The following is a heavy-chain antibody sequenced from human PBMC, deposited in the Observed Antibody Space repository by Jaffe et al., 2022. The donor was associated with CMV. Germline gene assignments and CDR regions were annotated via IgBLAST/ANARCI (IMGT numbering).Heavy chain of an antibody. CDR2: IKSKTDGGTT. J-gene: IGHJ5*02. CDR1: GFTFSNAW. Sequence: EVQLVESGGGLVKPGGSLRLSCAASGFTFSNAWMSWVRQAPGKGLEWVGRIKSKTDGGTTDYAAPVKGRFTISRDDSKNTLYLQMNSLKTEDTAVYYCTTDSFGEFSPEFDPWGQGTLVTVSS. D-gene: IGHD3-10*01. CDR3: TTDSFGEFSPEFDP. V-gene: IGHV3-15*01.